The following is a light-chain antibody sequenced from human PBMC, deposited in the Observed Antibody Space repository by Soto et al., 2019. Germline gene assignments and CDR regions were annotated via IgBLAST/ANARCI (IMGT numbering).Light chain of an antibody. CDR1: SSDVGGSKL. CDR3: CSYATGATWV. Sequence: HSALTQPASVSGSPGQSITISCTGTSSDVGGSKLVSWYHHHPGKAPKLIIYEDTKRPSGVSTRFSGSKSDNTASLTISGLQAEDEADYSCCSYATGATWVFGGGTKLTVL. CDR2: EDT. J-gene: IGLJ3*02. V-gene: IGLV2-23*01.